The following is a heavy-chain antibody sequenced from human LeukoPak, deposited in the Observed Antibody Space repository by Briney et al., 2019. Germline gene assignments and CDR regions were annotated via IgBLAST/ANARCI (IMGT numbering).Heavy chain of an antibody. CDR3: ARVLRSYYYGSGSLGDWFDP. Sequence: GGSLRLSCAASGFTFSSYSMMWVRQAPGKGLEWVSYISSSTTIHYADSVKGRFTISRDNAKNSVYLQMNSLRAEDTAVYYCARVLRSYYYGSGSLGDWFDPWGQGTLVTVSS. V-gene: IGHV3-48*01. CDR1: GFTFSSYS. CDR2: ISSSTTI. D-gene: IGHD3-10*01. J-gene: IGHJ5*02.